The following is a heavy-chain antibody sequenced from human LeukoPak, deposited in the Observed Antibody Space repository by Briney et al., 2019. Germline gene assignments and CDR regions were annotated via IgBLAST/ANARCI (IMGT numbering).Heavy chain of an antibody. CDR2: IYSGGST. J-gene: IGHJ3*02. CDR3: ARDLGDAFDI. Sequence: GGSLRLSCAASGFTVSSSYMSWVRQAPGKGLEWVSVIYSGGSTYYADSVKGRFTISRHNSKNTLYLQMNSLRAEDTAVYYCARDLGDAFDIWGQGTMVTVSS. CDR1: GFTVSSSY. V-gene: IGHV3-53*04.